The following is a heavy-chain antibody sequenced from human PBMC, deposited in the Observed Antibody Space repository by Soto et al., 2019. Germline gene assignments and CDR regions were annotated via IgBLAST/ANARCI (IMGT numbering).Heavy chain of an antibody. CDR2: TYYRSRWYN. CDR1: GDSVSTNSAA. CDR3: AREMLDGFDI. V-gene: IGHV6-1*01. J-gene: IGHJ3*02. D-gene: IGHD2-8*01. Sequence: SQTLSLTCAISGDSVSTNSAAWNWIRQSPSRGLVWLGRTYYRSRWYNGYAISVKSRITINPDTSKNQFSLHLNSVTPEDTAVYYCAREMLDGFDIWGQGTMVTVSS.